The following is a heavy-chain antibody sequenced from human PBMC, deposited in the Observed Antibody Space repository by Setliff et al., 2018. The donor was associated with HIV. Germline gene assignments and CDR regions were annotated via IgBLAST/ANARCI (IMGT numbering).Heavy chain of an antibody. Sequence: SETLSLTCAVSGASIRNNYYWGWIRQPPGKGPEWIGSIFHTGNTYYNPSLKSRVTISVETSKNQVSLKLSSVTAADTAVYYCARDRRSIFGVDTKNWFDPWGQGTLVTAPQ. CDR3: ARDRRSIFGVDTKNWFDP. CDR2: IFHTGNT. D-gene: IGHD3-3*01. J-gene: IGHJ5*02. V-gene: IGHV4-38-2*02. CDR1: GASIRNNYY.